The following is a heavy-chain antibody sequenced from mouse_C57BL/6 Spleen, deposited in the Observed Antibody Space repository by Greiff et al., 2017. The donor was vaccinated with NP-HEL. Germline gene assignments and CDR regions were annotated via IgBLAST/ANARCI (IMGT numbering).Heavy chain of an antibody. D-gene: IGHD2-1*01. CDR2: IYPGSGST. J-gene: IGHJ4*01. CDR1: GYTFTSYW. CDR3: ARRGLYYDAMDY. Sequence: QVQLQQPGAELVKPGASVKMSCKASGYTFTSYWITWVKQRPGQGLEWIGDIYPGSGSTNYNEKFKSKATLTVDTSSSTAYMQLSSLTSEDSAVYYCARRGLYYDAMDYWGQGTSVTVSS. V-gene: IGHV1-55*01.